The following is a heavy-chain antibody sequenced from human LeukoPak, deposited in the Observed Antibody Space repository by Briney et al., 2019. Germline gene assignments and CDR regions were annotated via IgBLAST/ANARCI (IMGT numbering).Heavy chain of an antibody. D-gene: IGHD2-21*01. Sequence: PSETLSLTCNVSGYSISSGYFWGWVRQAPGKGLEWIGSIYQRATVHYNPSLKSRVTISLDTSKNHFSLNLRSMQASDTAVYYCARAFCVGECFVLHIFFDSWGQGTLVTVS. CDR3: ARAFCVGECFVLHIFFDS. J-gene: IGHJ4*02. V-gene: IGHV4-38-2*02. CDR1: GYSISSGYF. CDR2: IYQRATV.